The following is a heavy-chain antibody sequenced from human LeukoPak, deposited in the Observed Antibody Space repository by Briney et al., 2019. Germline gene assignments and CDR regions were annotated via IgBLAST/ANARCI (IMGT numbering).Heavy chain of an antibody. CDR1: GFSSSIYT. D-gene: IGHD3-22*01. V-gene: IGHV3-21*04. Sequence: GGSLRLSCEASGFSSSIYTMNWVRQAPGKGLEWVSSISSSGTYIYYADSVKGRFTISRDNAKNSLYLQMNSLRAEDTAVYYCAKEQYHSDSSGYYFPNAFDIWGQGTMVTVSS. CDR2: ISSSGTYI. CDR3: AKEQYHSDSSGYYFPNAFDI. J-gene: IGHJ3*02.